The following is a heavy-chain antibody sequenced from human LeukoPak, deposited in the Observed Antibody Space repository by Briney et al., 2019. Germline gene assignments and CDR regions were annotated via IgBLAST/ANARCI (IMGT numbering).Heavy chain of an antibody. CDR3: ARAVGGGPYHRFDP. J-gene: IGHJ5*02. D-gene: IGHD2-2*01. CDR2: ISSSSSTI. V-gene: IGHV3-48*01. CDR1: GFTFSSYS. Sequence: GGSLRLSCAASGFTFSSYSMNWVRQAPGKGLEWVSYISSSSSTIYYADSVKGRFTISRDNAKNSLYLQMNSLRAEDTAVYYCARAVGGGPYHRFDPWGQGTLVTVSS.